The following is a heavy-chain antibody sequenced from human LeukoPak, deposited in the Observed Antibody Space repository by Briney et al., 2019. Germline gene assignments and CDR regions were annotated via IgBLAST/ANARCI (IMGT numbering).Heavy chain of an antibody. J-gene: IGHJ4*02. CDR1: GFTLNTYS. D-gene: IGHD6-19*01. CDR3: ASDQWPLPYDY. V-gene: IGHV3-48*04. Sequence: GGSLRLSCAVSGFTLNTYSMNWVRQAPGKGLEWVSYISSSSKTIFYADSVKGRFTISRDNAKNSLYLQMNSLRAEDTAVYYCASDQWPLPYDYWGQGTLVTVSS. CDR2: ISSSSKTI.